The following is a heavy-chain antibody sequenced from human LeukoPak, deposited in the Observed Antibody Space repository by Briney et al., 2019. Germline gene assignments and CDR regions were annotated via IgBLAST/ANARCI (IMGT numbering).Heavy chain of an antibody. J-gene: IGHJ6*04. CDR2: ISGSGGNT. Sequence: GGSLRLSCAASGFIFSSYAMSWVRQAPGKGLEWVSVISGSGGNTYYADSVKGRFTISRDNSKNTLYLQMNSLRAEDTAVYYCAKDLTIVVVGCWDVWGKGTTVTVSS. D-gene: IGHD2-2*01. V-gene: IGHV3-23*01. CDR3: AKDLTIVVVGCWDV. CDR1: GFIFSSYA.